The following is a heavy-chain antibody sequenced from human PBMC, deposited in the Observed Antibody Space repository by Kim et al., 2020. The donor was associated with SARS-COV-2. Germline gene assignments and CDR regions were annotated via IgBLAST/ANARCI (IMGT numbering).Heavy chain of an antibody. D-gene: IGHD2-15*01. J-gene: IGHJ4*02. CDR2: ISSSSSYI. V-gene: IGHV3-21*01. Sequence: GGSLRLSCAASGFTFSSYSMNWVRQAPGKGLEWVSSISSSSSYIYYADSVKGRFTISRDNAKNSLYLQMNSLRAEDTAVYYCARDELDVVEHEGPYFDYCGQGTLVTVSS. CDR3: ARDELDVVEHEGPYFDY. CDR1: GFTFSSYS.